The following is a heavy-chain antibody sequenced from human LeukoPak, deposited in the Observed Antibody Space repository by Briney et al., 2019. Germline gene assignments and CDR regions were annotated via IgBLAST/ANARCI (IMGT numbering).Heavy chain of an antibody. V-gene: IGHV5-10-1*01. CDR1: GYSFSNYW. CDR2: IDPSDSYT. Sequence: GESLKISCQGSGYSFSNYWISWVRQVPGKGLEWMGRIDPSDSYTKDSPSFEGHVTISVDKSISTAFLQWNSLKASDSAMYYCATGASKVTTDFANYWGQGTQVAVSS. CDR3: ATGASKVTTDFANY. D-gene: IGHD4-17*01. J-gene: IGHJ4*02.